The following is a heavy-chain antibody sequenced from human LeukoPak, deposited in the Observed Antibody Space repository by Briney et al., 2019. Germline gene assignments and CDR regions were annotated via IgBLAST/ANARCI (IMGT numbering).Heavy chain of an antibody. Sequence: PGGSLRLSCAASGFTSSSYWMSWVRQAPGKGLEWVANIKHDGSDTNYVDSVKGRFTISRDNAKHSLYLQMNSLRAEDTAMYYCARRIAATGMKYFDYWGQGTLVTVSS. CDR2: IKHDGSDT. V-gene: IGHV3-7*05. D-gene: IGHD6-13*01. CDR3: ARRIAATGMKYFDY. CDR1: GFTSSSYW. J-gene: IGHJ4*02.